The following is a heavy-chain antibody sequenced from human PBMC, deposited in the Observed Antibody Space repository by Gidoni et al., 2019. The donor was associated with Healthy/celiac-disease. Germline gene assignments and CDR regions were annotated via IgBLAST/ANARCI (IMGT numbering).Heavy chain of an antibody. CDR1: GFPFSSYA. J-gene: IGHJ4*02. Sequence: QVQLVESGGGVVQPGRSLRLSCAASGFPFSSYAMHWVRQAPGKGLEWVAVISYDGSNKYYADSVKGRFTISRDNSKNTLYLQMNSLRAEDTAVYYCARETVAGRDGYYFDYWGQGTLVTVSS. CDR3: ARETVAGRDGYYFDY. D-gene: IGHD6-19*01. V-gene: IGHV3-30-3*01. CDR2: ISYDGSNK.